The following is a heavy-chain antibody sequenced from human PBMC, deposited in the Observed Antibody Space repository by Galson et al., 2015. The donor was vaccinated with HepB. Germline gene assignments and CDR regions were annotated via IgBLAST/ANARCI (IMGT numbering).Heavy chain of an antibody. CDR1: GYTFTSYG. CDR2: ISAYNGNT. V-gene: IGHV1-18*01. D-gene: IGHD4-11*01. CDR3: ARDRLEATSNWFDP. Sequence: SVKVSCKASGYTFTSYGISWVRQAPGQGLEWMGWISAYNGNTNYAQKLQGRVTMTTDTSTSTAYMEVHSLRADDTAVYYCARDRLEATSNWFDPWGQGTLVIVSS. J-gene: IGHJ5*02.